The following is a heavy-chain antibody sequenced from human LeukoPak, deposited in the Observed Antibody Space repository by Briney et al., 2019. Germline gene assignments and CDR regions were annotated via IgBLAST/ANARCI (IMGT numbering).Heavy chain of an antibody. CDR1: GYTFTSYD. J-gene: IGHJ5*02. CDR2: MNPNSGNT. CDR3: ARSGQWPYDWFDP. D-gene: IGHD6-19*01. Sequence: ASVKVSCKASGYTFTSYDINWVRQATGQGLEWMGWMNPNSGNTGHAQKFQGRVTMTRNTSISTAYMELSSLRSEDTAVYYCARSGQWPYDWFDPWGQGTLVTVSS. V-gene: IGHV1-8*01.